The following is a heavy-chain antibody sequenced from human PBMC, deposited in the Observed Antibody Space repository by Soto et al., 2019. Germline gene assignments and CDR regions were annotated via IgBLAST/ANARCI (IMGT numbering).Heavy chain of an antibody. V-gene: IGHV3-23*01. CDR1: GFVVSSFA. CDR2: ITDSGGFT. CDR3: AKYKGVIHHLMFDC. J-gene: IGHJ4*02. D-gene: IGHD2-21*01. Sequence: PGGSLRPSCAASGFVVSSFAVSWVRQAPGKGLEWVSSITDSGGFTFYADSVKGRLTTSRDNSKSTLYLQMNSLGAEDTAVYYCAKYKGVIHHLMFDCWGQGTLVTVSS.